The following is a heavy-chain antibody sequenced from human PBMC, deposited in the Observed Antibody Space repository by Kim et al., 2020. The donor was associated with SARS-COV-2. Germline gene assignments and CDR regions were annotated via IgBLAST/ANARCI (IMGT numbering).Heavy chain of an antibody. J-gene: IGHJ4*02. CDR3: AKDRGSGSYYRYYFDY. Sequence: GGSLRLSCAASGFTFSSYAMSWVRQAPGKGLEWVSVIYSGGSSTYYADSVKGRFTISRDNSKNTLYLQMNSLRAEDTAVYYCAKDRGSGSYYRYYFDYWGQGTLVTVSS. CDR2: IYSGGSST. D-gene: IGHD3-10*01. V-gene: IGHV3-23*03. CDR1: GFTFSSYA.